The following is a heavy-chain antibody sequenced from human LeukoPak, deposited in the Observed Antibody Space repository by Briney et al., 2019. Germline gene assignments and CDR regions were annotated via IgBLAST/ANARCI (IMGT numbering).Heavy chain of an antibody. J-gene: IGHJ4*02. D-gene: IGHD4/OR15-4a*01. CDR2: ISYSGYA. Sequence: SETLSLTCTVSGDSISRYYWGWIRQAPGKGLESFGFISYSGYASYNPSLKSRVTLSRDTSKNQFSLRLSSVTAADTAVYFCARGQNDYGGMVFDYWGQGILVTVSS. CDR1: GDSISRYY. V-gene: IGHV4-59*01. CDR3: ARGQNDYGGMVFDY.